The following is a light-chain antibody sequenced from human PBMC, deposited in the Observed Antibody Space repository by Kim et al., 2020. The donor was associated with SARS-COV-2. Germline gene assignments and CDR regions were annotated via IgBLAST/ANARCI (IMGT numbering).Light chain of an antibody. Sequence: SPGERATHSCRASQSVSGNLAWYQPRPGQAPRLLIYGAATRATGIPDRFSGSGSATDFTLTISSLQSEDSAVYYCQQYNQWPPEYTFGQWSKLEI. CDR3: QQYNQWPPEYT. V-gene: IGKV3-15*01. CDR1: QSVSGN. CDR2: GAA. J-gene: IGKJ2*01.